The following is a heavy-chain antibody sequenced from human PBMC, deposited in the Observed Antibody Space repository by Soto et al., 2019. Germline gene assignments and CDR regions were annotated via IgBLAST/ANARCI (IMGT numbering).Heavy chain of an antibody. CDR1: GYTFTSYG. CDR2: ISAHNGNT. CDR3: ARHGGYGAGSH. V-gene: IGHV1-18*01. Sequence: QVQLVQSGAEVKKPGASVKVSCKASGYTFTSYGITWVRQAPGQGLEWMGWISAHNGNTNSAQKLQGRVTMTADTSTNSADRGLRSLRTNDTAVYYCARHGGYGAGSHWGQGTLVIVSS. D-gene: IGHD3-10*01. J-gene: IGHJ4*02.